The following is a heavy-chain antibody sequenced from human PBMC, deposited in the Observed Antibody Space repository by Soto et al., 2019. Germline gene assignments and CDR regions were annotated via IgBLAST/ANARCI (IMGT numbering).Heavy chain of an antibody. CDR2: IIPILGIA. CDR3: ARDIRIAARPVLDY. Sequence: ASVKVSCKASGGTFSSYTISWVRQAPGQGLEWMGRIIPILGIANYAQKFQGRVTITADKSTSTAYMELSSLRSEDTAVYYCARDIRIAARPVLDYWGQGTLVTVSS. V-gene: IGHV1-69*04. J-gene: IGHJ4*02. D-gene: IGHD6-6*01. CDR1: GGTFSSYT.